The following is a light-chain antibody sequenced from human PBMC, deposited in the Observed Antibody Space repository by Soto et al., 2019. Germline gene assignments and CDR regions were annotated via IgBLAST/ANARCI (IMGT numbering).Light chain of an antibody. CDR2: GAS. CDR1: QIITTN. CDR3: QQYNDWPPKRT. J-gene: IGKJ1*01. Sequence: EVVMTQSPVTLSVSPGERATLSCRASQIITTNLAWYQQKPGQAPRLLIYGASTRATGVPARFSGSGSGTQFTLTISSLQSEDFALYYCQQYNDWPPKRTFGQGTRVDFK. V-gene: IGKV3-15*01.